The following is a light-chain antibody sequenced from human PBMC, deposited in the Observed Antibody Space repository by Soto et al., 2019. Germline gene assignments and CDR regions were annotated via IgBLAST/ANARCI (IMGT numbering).Light chain of an antibody. V-gene: IGKV3-11*01. J-gene: IGKJ1*01. CDR2: DAS. Sequence: SVPAQFSTGMSFSPGERATHSCRTSQSVSSYLAWYQQKPGQAPRLLIYDASNRATGIPARFSGSGSGTDFTLTITSLENEDSAVYYCQQHGNWTSTFGQGTKVDIK. CDR1: QSVSSY. CDR3: QQHGNWTST.